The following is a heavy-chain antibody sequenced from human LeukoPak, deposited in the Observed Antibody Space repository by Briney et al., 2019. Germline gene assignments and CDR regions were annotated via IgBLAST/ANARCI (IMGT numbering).Heavy chain of an antibody. D-gene: IGHD3-3*01. J-gene: IGHJ4*02. CDR1: GGSISSSSHY. CDR2: IYYSGST. V-gene: IGHV4-39*01. CDR3: ARWSVHFDY. Sequence: SETLSLTCTVSGGSISSSSHYWGWIRQPPGKGLEWIGSIYYSGSTYYNPSLKSRLTMSVDTSKNQFSLNLTSVTAADTAVYYCARWSVHFDYWGQGTLVTVSS.